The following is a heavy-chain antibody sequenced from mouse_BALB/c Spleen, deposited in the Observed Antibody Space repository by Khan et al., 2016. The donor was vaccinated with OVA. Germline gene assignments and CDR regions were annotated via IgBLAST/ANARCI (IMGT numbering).Heavy chain of an antibody. Sequence: QVRLQQSGAELAKPGASVKMSCKASGYTFINYWILWVKQRPGQGLEWIGYINPSTGYTEYNQNFKDKATLTADKSSSTAYMQLSSLTSKDSAVYYCARRGLRWDFDYWGQGTTLTVSS. CDR1: GYTFINYW. CDR2: INPSTGYT. D-gene: IGHD1-1*01. CDR3: ARRGLRWDFDY. J-gene: IGHJ2*01. V-gene: IGHV1-7*01.